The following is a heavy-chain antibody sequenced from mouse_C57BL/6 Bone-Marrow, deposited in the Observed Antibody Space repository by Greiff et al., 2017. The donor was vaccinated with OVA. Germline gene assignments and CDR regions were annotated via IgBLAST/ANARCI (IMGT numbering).Heavy chain of an antibody. CDR2: IYPGDGDT. D-gene: IGHD2-4*01. Sequence: VQLQESGPELVKPGASVKISCKASGYAFSSSWMNWVQQRPGKGLEWIGRIYPGDGDTNYNGKFKGKATLTADKSSSTAYMQLSSLTSEDSAVYFCARDYLAYWGQGTLVTVSA. CDR1: GYAFSSSW. CDR3: ARDYLAY. J-gene: IGHJ3*01. V-gene: IGHV1-82*01.